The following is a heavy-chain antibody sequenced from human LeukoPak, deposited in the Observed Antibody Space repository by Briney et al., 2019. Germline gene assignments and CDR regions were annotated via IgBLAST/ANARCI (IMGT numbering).Heavy chain of an antibody. D-gene: IGHD6-19*01. CDR3: ARAEMYSSGWYDWYFDL. V-gene: IGHV4-34*01. CDR2: INHSGST. Sequence: SETLSLTCAVYGGSFGGYYWSWIRQPPGKGLEWIGEINHSGSTNYNPSLKSRVTISVDTSKNQFSLKLSSVTAADTAVYYCARAEMYSSGWYDWYFDLWGRGTLVTVSS. J-gene: IGHJ2*01. CDR1: GGSFGGYY.